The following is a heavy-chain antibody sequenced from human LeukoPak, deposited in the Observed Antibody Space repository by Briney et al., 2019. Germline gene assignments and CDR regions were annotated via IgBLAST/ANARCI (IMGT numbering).Heavy chain of an antibody. D-gene: IGHD2-2*01. CDR2: IYYSGST. Sequence: PSETLSLTCTVSGGSISSYYWSWIRQPPGKGLEWIGYIYYSGSTNYNPSLKSRVTISVDTSKNQFSLKLSSVTAADTAVYYCARDSYASYYYYGMDFWGQGTTVTVSS. V-gene: IGHV4-59*12. CDR3: ARDSYASYYYYGMDF. J-gene: IGHJ6*02. CDR1: GGSISSYY.